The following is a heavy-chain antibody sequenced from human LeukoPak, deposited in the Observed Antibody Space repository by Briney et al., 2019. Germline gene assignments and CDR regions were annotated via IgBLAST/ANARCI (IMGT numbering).Heavy chain of an antibody. Sequence: GGSLRLSCEASGFTFSKYWMSWVRQAPGKGLECVANIAEDGSEKYYVDSVKGRITISRDNAKNTLYLKMNSLRVDDTAVYYCGRGRSMNDGGQGTLVTVSS. CDR1: GFTFSKYW. D-gene: IGHD5-24*01. CDR2: IAEDGSEK. V-gene: IGHV3-7*01. J-gene: IGHJ4*02. CDR3: GRGRSMND.